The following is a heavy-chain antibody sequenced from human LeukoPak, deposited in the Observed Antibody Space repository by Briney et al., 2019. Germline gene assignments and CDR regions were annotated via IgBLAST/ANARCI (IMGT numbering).Heavy chain of an antibody. Sequence: QSGGSLRLSCAASGFTFSSYWVSWVRQAPGKGLEWVANIKKDGSEKYYVDSVKGRFTISRDNAKTSLYLQMNSLRAEDTAVYYCARNYGDYPSYFDYWGQGTLVTVSS. CDR1: GFTFSSYW. V-gene: IGHV3-7*01. CDR3: ARNYGDYPSYFDY. J-gene: IGHJ4*02. CDR2: IKKDGSEK. D-gene: IGHD4-17*01.